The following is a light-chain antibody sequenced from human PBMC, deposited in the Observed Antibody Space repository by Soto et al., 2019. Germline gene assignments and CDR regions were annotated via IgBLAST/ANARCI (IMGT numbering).Light chain of an antibody. CDR1: QSLSSS. V-gene: IGKV3-15*01. CDR3: QQYSIWRT. CDR2: GAS. J-gene: IGKJ1*01. Sequence: EIVLTQSPGTLSLSPGGRATLSCKASQSLSSSQLAWYQQKPGQAPRLLIYGASTRATGIPARFSGSGSGTEFTLTISGLQSEDFAVYYCQQYSIWRTFGQGTKVDIK.